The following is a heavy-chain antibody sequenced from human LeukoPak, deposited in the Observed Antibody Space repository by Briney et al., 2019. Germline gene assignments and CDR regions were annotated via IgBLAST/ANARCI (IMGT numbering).Heavy chain of an antibody. CDR1: GYTFTSYD. CDR3: AREIARGYCSGGSCYSAPSLDY. CDR2: MNPNSGNT. D-gene: IGHD2-15*01. V-gene: IGHV1-8*03. J-gene: IGHJ4*02. Sequence: ASVKVSCKASGYTFTSYDINWVRQATGQGLEWMGWMNPNSGNTGYAQKFQGRVTITRNTSISTAYMELSSLRSEDTAVYYCAREIARGYCSGGSCYSAPSLDYWGQGTLVTVSS.